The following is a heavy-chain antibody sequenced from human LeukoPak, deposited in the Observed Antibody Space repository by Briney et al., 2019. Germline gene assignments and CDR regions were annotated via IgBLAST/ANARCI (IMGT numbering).Heavy chain of an antibody. CDR1: GFTFSSYA. D-gene: IGHD3-10*01. Sequence: GGSLRLSCAASGFTFSSYAMSWVRQAPGKGLEWVSSISGSGGGTYYTDSVQGRFTMSRDNSKNTLYLQMNSLSVEDTAVYYCARVGYYASGPFSYFDYWGQGTLVTVSS. CDR3: ARVGYYASGPFSYFDY. V-gene: IGHV3-23*01. J-gene: IGHJ4*02. CDR2: ISGSGGGT.